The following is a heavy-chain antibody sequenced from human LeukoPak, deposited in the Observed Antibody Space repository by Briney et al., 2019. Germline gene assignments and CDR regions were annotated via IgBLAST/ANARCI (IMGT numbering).Heavy chain of an antibody. CDR1: GGSFSGYY. CDR3: AREEGFYTTTHFDY. Sequence: SETLSLTCAVYGGSFSGYYWSWIRQPPGKGLEWIGEINHSGSTNYNPSLKSRVTISVDTFKNQFSLKLSSVTAADTAVYYCAREEGFYTTTHFDYWGQGTLVTVSS. CDR2: INHSGST. D-gene: IGHD1-1*01. V-gene: IGHV4-34*01. J-gene: IGHJ4*02.